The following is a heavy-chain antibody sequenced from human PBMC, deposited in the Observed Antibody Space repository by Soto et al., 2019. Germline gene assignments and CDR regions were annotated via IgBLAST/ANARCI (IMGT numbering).Heavy chain of an antibody. D-gene: IGHD3-22*01. V-gene: IGHV3-23*01. CDR1: GFTFSSYA. J-gene: IGHJ4*02. CDR3: AKDGGFYDSSGFCFDY. CDR2: ISGSGGST. Sequence: PGGSLRLSCAASGFTFSSYAMSWVRQAPGKGLEWVSAISGSGGSTYYADSAKGRFTISRDNSKNTLYLQMNSLRAEDTAVYYCAKDGGFYDSSGFCFDYWGQGTLVTVSS.